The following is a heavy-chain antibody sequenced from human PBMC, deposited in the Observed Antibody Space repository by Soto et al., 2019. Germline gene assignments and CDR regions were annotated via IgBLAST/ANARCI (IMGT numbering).Heavy chain of an antibody. J-gene: IGHJ4*02. CDR2: IIPIFGTA. D-gene: IGHD2-15*01. V-gene: IGHV1-69*01. Sequence: QVQLVQSGAEVKKPGSSVKVSCKASGGTFSSYAISWVRQAPGQGLEWMGGIIPIFGTANYAQKFQGRVTITADASTSTAYMELSSLRSEDTAVYYCARPYCSGGSCPTRESYFDYWGQGTLVTVSS. CDR1: GGTFSSYA. CDR3: ARPYCSGGSCPTRESYFDY.